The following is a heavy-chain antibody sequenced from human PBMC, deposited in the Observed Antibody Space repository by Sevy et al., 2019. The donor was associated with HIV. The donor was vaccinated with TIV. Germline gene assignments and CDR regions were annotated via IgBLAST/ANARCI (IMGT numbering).Heavy chain of an antibody. CDR1: EFTFSSYW. J-gene: IGHJ6*02. Sequence: GGSLRLSCAASEFTFSSYWMSWVRQAPGKGLEWVANIKKDGSEKYYVESVKGRFTISRDNAKNSLYLQMNSLRAEDTAVYYCARSGGSYDYGMDVWGQGTTVTVSS. V-gene: IGHV3-7*01. CDR2: IKKDGSEK. CDR3: ARSGGSYDYGMDV. D-gene: IGHD1-26*01.